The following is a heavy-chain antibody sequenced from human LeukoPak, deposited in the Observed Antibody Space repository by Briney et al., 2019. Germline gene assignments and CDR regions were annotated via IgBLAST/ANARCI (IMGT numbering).Heavy chain of an antibody. CDR3: ARARFYYGSGSYYKFGTYYFDY. V-gene: IGHV1-69*13. Sequence: RASVKVSCKASGGTFSSYAISWVRQAPGQGLEWMGGIIPIFGTANYAQKFQGRVTITADESTSTAYMELSSLRSEDTAVYYCARARFYYGSGSYYKFGTYYFDYWGQGTLVTVSS. J-gene: IGHJ4*02. CDR2: IIPIFGTA. D-gene: IGHD3-10*01. CDR1: GGTFSSYA.